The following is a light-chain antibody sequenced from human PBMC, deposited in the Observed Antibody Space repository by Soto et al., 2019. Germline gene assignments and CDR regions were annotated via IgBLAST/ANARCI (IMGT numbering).Light chain of an antibody. J-gene: IGKJ1*01. CDR2: GIS. CDR3: QQYTNWPQT. V-gene: IGKV3-15*01. CDR1: QSVNSN. Sequence: PGESATLSCRASQSVNSNYLAWYQQHPGQPPRLLIYGISTRATGIPARFSGSGSGTEFTLTISSLQSEDVAVYYCQQYTNWPQTFGQGTKVDIK.